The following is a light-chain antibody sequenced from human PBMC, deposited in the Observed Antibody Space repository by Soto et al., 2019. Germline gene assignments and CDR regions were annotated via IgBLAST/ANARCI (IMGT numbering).Light chain of an antibody. CDR1: QGISNY. CDR3: QKYNSAPWT. CDR2: VAS. Sequence: DIKMTQSPSSLSASVGDRVTITCRASQGISNYLAWYQQQPGKVPKLLIYVASTLQLGVPSRFSGSGSGTDFTLTISSLQPEDVATYYCQKYNSAPWTFGQGTKVEIK. J-gene: IGKJ1*01. V-gene: IGKV1-27*01.